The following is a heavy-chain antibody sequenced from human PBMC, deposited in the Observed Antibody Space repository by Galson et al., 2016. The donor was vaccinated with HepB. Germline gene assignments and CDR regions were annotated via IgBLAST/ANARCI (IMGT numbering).Heavy chain of an antibody. CDR1: GDTFSSYA. CDR2: IIPIFETA. J-gene: IGHJ4*02. V-gene: IGHV1-69*13. CDR3: ARGDPSTSSWFMNY. Sequence: SVKVSCKASGDTFSSYAISWVRQAPGEGLEWMGGIIPIFETAHYIERFRDRVTITADESTTTAYMELTNLRSEDTAMYYCARGDPSTSSWFMNYWGQGTPVVVSS. D-gene: IGHD6-13*01.